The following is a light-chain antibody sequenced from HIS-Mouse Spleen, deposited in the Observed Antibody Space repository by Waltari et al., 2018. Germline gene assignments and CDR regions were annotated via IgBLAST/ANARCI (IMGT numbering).Light chain of an antibody. CDR1: TIGSKR. CDR3: QVWDSSSDHYD. CDR2: DDS. V-gene: IGLV3-21*03. J-gene: IGLJ1*01. Sequence: SYVLTQPPSVSVAPGKPARITCGGHTIGSKRVPWYQQKPGQAPVLVVYDDSDRPSGIPERFSGSNSGNTATLTISRVEAGDEADYYCQVWDSSSDHYDFGTGTKVTVL.